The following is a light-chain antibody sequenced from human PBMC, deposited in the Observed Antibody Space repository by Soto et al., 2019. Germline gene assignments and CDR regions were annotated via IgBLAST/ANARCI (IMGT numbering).Light chain of an antibody. J-gene: IGKJ1*01. CDR1: QSISNY. Sequence: DIQMTQSPSSLSASVGDRVTITCRASQSISNYLNWYQQKPGKAPKLLIYAAFSLQGGVPSRFSGRGSGTDFTLTISSLQPEDFATYYCQQSYSSPETFGQGTEVEI. V-gene: IGKV1-39*01. CDR3: QQSYSSPET. CDR2: AAF.